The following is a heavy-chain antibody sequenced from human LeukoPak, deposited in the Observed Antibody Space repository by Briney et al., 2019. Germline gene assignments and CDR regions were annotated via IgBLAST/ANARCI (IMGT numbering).Heavy chain of an antibody. CDR2: ISGSGGST. CDR3: AKGPIVVVITTSFDY. CDR1: GFTFSSYA. Sequence: GGSLRLSCAASGFTFSSYAMSWVRQAPGKGLEWVSAISGSGGSTCYADSVKGRFTISRDNSKNTLYLQMNSLRAEDTAVYYCAKGPIVVVITTSFDYWGQGTLVTVSS. V-gene: IGHV3-23*01. D-gene: IGHD3-22*01. J-gene: IGHJ4*02.